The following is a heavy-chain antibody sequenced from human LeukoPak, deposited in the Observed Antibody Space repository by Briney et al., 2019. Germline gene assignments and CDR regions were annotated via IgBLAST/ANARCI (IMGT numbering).Heavy chain of an antibody. V-gene: IGHV1-69*06. D-gene: IGHD5-18*01. Sequence: SVKVSCKASGGTFSTFGISWVRQAPGQGLEWMGGIIPMSGTVDNAQKFQGRVTITADKSTGTAYMELSSLRSDDTAVYYCAGETGYAYGRAPLDYWGQGTLVTVSS. CDR3: AGETGYAYGRAPLDY. J-gene: IGHJ4*02. CDR1: GGTFSTFG. CDR2: IIPMSGTV.